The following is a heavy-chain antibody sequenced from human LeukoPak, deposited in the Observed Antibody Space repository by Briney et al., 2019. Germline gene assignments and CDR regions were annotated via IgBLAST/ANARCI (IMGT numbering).Heavy chain of an antibody. Sequence: PGGSLRLSCAASGFTFSNYWMHWVRQAPGKGLVWVSRINSDGSSTNYADSVKGRFTISRDNAKNTLYLQMNSLRAEDTAVYYCASSALGYCSSSSCYAGPDYWGQGTLVTVSS. CDR1: GFTFSNYW. CDR3: ASSALGYCSSSSCYAGPDY. V-gene: IGHV3-74*01. CDR2: INSDGSST. D-gene: IGHD2-2*01. J-gene: IGHJ4*02.